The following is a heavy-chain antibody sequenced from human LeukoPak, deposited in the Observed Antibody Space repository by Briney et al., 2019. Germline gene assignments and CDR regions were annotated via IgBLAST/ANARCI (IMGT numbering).Heavy chain of an antibody. D-gene: IGHD5-18*01. CDR3: ARRGYSYAYDY. CDR2: IDLGDSYT. CDR1: GYSFTSYW. Sequence: GESLRISCQGSGYSFTSYWITWVGQMPGKGLEWMGRIDLGDSYTIYNPSFQGHVTISTDKSIRTASLQWSSLAASDTAMYYCARRGYSYAYDYWAREPWSPSPQ. V-gene: IGHV5-10-1*01. J-gene: IGHJ4*02.